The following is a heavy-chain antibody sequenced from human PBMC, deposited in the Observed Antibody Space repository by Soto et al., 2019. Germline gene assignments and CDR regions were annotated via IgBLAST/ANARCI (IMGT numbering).Heavy chain of an antibody. CDR3: ARHVTLTPERAVAVQVDP. D-gene: IGHD6-19*01. Sequence: QLQLQESGPGLVKPSETLSLTCTVSGGSISSSSYYWGWIRQPPGKGLEWIGSIYYSGSTYYNPSLKSRVTISVDTSKNQFSLKLSSVTAADTAVYYCARHVTLTPERAVAVQVDPWGQGTLVTVSS. V-gene: IGHV4-39*01. J-gene: IGHJ5*02. CDR1: GGSISSSSYY. CDR2: IYYSGST.